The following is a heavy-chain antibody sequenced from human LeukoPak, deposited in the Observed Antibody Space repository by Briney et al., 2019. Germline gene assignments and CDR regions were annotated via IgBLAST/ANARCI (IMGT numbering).Heavy chain of an antibody. CDR2: INPDGSAQ. V-gene: IGHV3-7*01. D-gene: IGHD3-10*01. Sequence: GESLRLSCLASGFIFHESYMTRVRQAPGKGPDWVADINPDGSAQAYSDSVRGRFTISRDNNKNILFLQMNILRVDDTAVYYCTRPGLSDSGKYYVDSWGQGILVTVSS. CDR1: GFIFHESY. J-gene: IGHJ5*01. CDR3: TRPGLSDSGKYYVDS.